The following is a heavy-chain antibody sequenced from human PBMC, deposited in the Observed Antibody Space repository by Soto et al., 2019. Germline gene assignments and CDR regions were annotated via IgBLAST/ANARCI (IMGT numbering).Heavy chain of an antibody. CDR1: GGTFSSYT. CDR2: IIPILGIT. J-gene: IGHJ4*02. D-gene: IGHD5-12*01. Sequence: QVQLVQSGAEVKKPGSSVKVSCKASGGTFSSYTITWVRQAPGQGLEWMGRIIPILGITNYAQKFQDRVTIXXDXSXXTAYMELSRLISEDTAVYYCARAGDGYNHAGFLDSWGQGTLVTVSS. V-gene: IGHV1-69*02. CDR3: ARAGDGYNHAGFLDS.